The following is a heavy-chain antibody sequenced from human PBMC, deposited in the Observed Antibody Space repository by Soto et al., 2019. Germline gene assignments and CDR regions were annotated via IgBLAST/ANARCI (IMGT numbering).Heavy chain of an antibody. Sequence: QVQLVESGGGVVQPGRSLRLSCAASGFTFSSYAMHWVRQAPGKGLEWVAVISYDGSNKYYADSVKGRFTISRDNSKNTLYLQMNSLRAEDTAVYYCAKDFWSGPYYFDYWGQGTLVTVSS. CDR1: GFTFSSYA. CDR3: AKDFWSGPYYFDY. CDR2: ISYDGSNK. D-gene: IGHD3-3*01. J-gene: IGHJ4*02. V-gene: IGHV3-30-3*02.